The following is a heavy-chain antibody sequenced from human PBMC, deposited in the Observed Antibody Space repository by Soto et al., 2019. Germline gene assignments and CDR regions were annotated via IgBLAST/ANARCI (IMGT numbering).Heavy chain of an antibody. CDR3: ARKDIVVVPAAIRDYYYYGMDV. J-gene: IGHJ6*02. D-gene: IGHD2-2*02. CDR2: INPSGGST. Sequence: QVQLVQSGAEVKKPGASVKVSCKASGYTFTSYYMHWVRQAPGQGLEWMGIINPSGGSTSYAQKFQGRVTMTRDTSTSTVYMELSSLRSEDTAVYYCARKDIVVVPAAIRDYYYYGMDVWGQGTTVTVSS. V-gene: IGHV1-46*01. CDR1: GYTFTSYY.